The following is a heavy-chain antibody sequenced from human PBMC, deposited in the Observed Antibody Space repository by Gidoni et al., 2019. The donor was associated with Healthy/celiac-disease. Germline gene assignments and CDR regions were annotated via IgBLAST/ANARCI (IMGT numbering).Heavy chain of an antibody. CDR1: GFTLSSYA. CDR3: VWFGELFTDKGPWFY. J-gene: IGHJ4*02. V-gene: IGHV3-23*01. Sequence: EVQLLESGGGLVQPGGSLRLSCAASGFTLSSYAMSWVRQAPGKGLEWVSAISGGGGSTYYADSVKGRFTISRDNSKNTLYLQMNSLRAEDTAVYYCVWFGELFTDKGPWFYWGQGTLVTVSS. CDR2: ISGGGGST. D-gene: IGHD3-10*01.